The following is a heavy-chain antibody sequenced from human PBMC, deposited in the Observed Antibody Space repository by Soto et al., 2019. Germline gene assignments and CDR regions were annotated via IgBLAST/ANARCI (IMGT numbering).Heavy chain of an antibody. V-gene: IGHV3-72*01. J-gene: IGHJ4*02. CDR1: GFTFSDHD. CDR3: TKANFFGGNNYVVHF. Sequence: EVQLVESGGGLVQPGGSLRLSCAASGFTFSDHDMDWVRQAPRKGLEWVGRSKKKAESYTTEYAASVKGRFTISREDSKNSLYLQMDSLKTEDTAIYYCTKANFFGGNNYVVHFWGQGTLVAVSS. D-gene: IGHD3-22*01. CDR2: SKKKAESYTT.